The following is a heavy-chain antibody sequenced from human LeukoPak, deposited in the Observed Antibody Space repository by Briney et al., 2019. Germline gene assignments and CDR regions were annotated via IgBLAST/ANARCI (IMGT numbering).Heavy chain of an antibody. J-gene: IGHJ4*02. V-gene: IGHV3-30*01. CDR2: ISFDGRNK. Sequence: GGSLRLSCAASGFTFSSYAMHGVRQAPGKGVGSVAVISFDGRNKHYAASVKGRFTIFRDNSKKTLYLQMNSLRAEETAVYYCARDGAMIVVVILYYFDYWGQGTLVTVSS. CDR1: GFTFSSYA. CDR3: ARDGAMIVVVILYYFDY. D-gene: IGHD3-22*01.